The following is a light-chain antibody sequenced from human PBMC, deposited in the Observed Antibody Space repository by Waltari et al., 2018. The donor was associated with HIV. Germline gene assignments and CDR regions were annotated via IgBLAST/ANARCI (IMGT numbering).Light chain of an antibody. V-gene: IGLV2-14*01. CDR2: EVS. CDR3: SSYSPRTSVV. Sequence: HSVLTQPASVSGSPGQSITISCSGPTSDLSRLNFVSWYQQYPGRAPRLIIFEVSSRPSGISDRFSGSKSGDTASLTISALRTEDEADYFCSSYSPRTSVVFGGGTKVTVL. J-gene: IGLJ3*02. CDR1: TSDLSRLNF.